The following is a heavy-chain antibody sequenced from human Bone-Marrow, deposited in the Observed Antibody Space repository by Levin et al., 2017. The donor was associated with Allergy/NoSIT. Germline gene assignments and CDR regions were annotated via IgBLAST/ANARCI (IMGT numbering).Heavy chain of an antibody. CDR2: IYSGGST. CDR3: ARGWFGELLSH. CDR1: GFTVSSHY. Sequence: PGGSLRLSCAASGFTVSSHYMSWVRQAPGKGPEWVSVIYSGGSTYYADSVKGRFTISRDNSKNTLYLQMNSLRAEDTAVYYCARGWFGELLSHWGQGTLVTVSS. D-gene: IGHD3-10*01. J-gene: IGHJ4*02. V-gene: IGHV3-53*01.